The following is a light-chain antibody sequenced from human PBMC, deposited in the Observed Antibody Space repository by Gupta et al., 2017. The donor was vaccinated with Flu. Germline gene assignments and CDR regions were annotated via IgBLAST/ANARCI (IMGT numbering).Light chain of an antibody. CDR3: QQSYSTPPT. J-gene: IGKJ1*01. CDR2: AAS. CDR1: QSVSSY. Sequence: DIQMTQSPSSLSALVGDRVTITCRASQSVSSYLNWYRQKPGKAPKLLIYAASSLQSGVPSRFSGSGSGTDFTLTISSLQPEDFATYYCQQSYSTPPTFGQGTKVEIK. V-gene: IGKV1-39*01.